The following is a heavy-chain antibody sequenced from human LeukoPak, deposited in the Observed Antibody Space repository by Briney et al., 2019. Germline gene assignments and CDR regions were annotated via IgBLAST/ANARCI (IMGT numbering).Heavy chain of an antibody. V-gene: IGHV3-33*08. CDR3: ARDTLITAPKTGTVTRIGWFDP. D-gene: IGHD3-22*01. CDR2: IWYDGSYK. J-gene: IGHJ5*02. Sequence: GGSLRLSCAASGLTFSDHYMHWVRQAPGKGLEWVAIIWYDGSYKSYADSVKGRFTISRDNSKNTLFLQMNSLRADDTAVYYCARDTLITAPKTGTVTRIGWFDPWGQGTLVTVSS. CDR1: GLTFSDHY.